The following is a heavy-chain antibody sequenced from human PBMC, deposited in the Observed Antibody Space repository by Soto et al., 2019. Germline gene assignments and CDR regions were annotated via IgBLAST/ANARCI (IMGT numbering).Heavy chain of an antibody. V-gene: IGHV3-33*01. CDR3: ARDSDIAAAARLDY. CDR1: GFTFSSYG. Sequence: QVQLVESGGGVVQPGRSLRLSCAASGFTFSSYGMHWVRQAPGKGLEWVAVIWYDGSNKYYADSVKGRFTISRDNSKNTLYLQMNSLRAEDTAVYYCARDSDIAAAARLDYWGQGTLVTVSS. D-gene: IGHD6-13*01. J-gene: IGHJ4*02. CDR2: IWYDGSNK.